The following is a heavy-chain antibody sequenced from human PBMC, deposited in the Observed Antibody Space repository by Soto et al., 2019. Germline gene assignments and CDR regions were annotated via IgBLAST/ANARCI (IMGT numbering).Heavy chain of an antibody. CDR2: ISYDGSNK. D-gene: IGHD5-18*01. J-gene: IGHJ4*02. Sequence: QVQLVASGGGVVQPGRSLRLSCAASGFTFSSYGMHWVRQAPGKGLEWVAVISYDGSNKYYADSVKGRFTISRDNSKNTLYLQMNSLRAEDTAVYYCACGYSYGYSFDYWGQGTLVTVSS. CDR1: GFTFSSYG. CDR3: ACGYSYGYSFDY. V-gene: IGHV3-30*03.